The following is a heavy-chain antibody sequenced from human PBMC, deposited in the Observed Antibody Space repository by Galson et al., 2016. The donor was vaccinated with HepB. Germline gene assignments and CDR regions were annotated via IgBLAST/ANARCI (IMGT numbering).Heavy chain of an antibody. CDR2: MSYDGNKK. D-gene: IGHD2-15*01. Sequence: SLRLSCAASRFTFSTYWMTWVRQAPGKGLQWVAVMSYDGNKKYYAASAKGRFTISRDVPKKTLSMQMNSQRPEDTAVYYCATLAATGAFDIWGQGTMVTVSS. CDR1: RFTFSTYW. J-gene: IGHJ3*02. V-gene: IGHV3-30*03. CDR3: ATLAATGAFDI.